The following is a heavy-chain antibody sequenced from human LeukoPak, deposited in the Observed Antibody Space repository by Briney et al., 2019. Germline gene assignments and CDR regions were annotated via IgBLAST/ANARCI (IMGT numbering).Heavy chain of an antibody. CDR1: GSTFTGYY. Sequence: GASVKLSRKASGSTFTGYYMHWVRQAPGQGLEGMGWINPNSGGTNNAQKFQGRITMTRDTSIITAYMELGRLRSDGTAVYYGAIGLPARIAVRPNDAFDIWGQGTMVTVSS. CDR3: AIGLPARIAVRPNDAFDI. J-gene: IGHJ3*02. D-gene: IGHD6-6*01. V-gene: IGHV1-2*02. CDR2: INPNSGGT.